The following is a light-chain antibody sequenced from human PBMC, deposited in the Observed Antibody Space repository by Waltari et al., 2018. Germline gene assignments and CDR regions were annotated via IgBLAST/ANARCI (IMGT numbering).Light chain of an antibody. V-gene: IGKV3-11*01. CDR3: QQRGDWPIT. J-gene: IGKJ5*01. CDR1: QSVSRF. Sequence: EIVLTQSPAALSLSPGERATLSCRASQSVSRFVAWYQQKPGQAPSLLSFDASNRATGIPARFSGSGSGTDFTLTISSLEPEDFAIYYCQQRGDWPITFGQGTRLEIK. CDR2: DAS.